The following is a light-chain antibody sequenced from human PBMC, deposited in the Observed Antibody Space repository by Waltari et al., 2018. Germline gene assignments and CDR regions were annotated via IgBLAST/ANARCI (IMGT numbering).Light chain of an antibody. Sequence: QSALTQPPSASGSPGQSVTISCTGTSSDVGADNYVSWYQQHPGKAPKLMIYEVTKRPSGVPDRFSGSKSGNTASLTVSGLQAEDEADYYCSSYAGSNKGVFGGGTHLTVL. CDR2: EVT. CDR1: SSDVGADNY. CDR3: SSYAGSNKGV. J-gene: IGLJ2*01. V-gene: IGLV2-8*01.